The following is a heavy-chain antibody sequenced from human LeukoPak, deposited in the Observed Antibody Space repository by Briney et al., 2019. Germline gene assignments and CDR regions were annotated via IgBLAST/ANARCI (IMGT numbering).Heavy chain of an antibody. D-gene: IGHD3-22*01. CDR2: IYYSGST. Sequence: PSQTLSLTCTVSGGSISSSSYYWGWIRQPPGKGLEWIGSIYYSGSTYYNPSLKSRVTISVDTSKNQFSLKLSSVTAADTAVYYCARRGLLRNGNNYYYMDVWGKGTTVTVSS. CDR1: GGSISSSSYY. CDR3: ARRGLLRNGNNYYYMDV. J-gene: IGHJ6*03. V-gene: IGHV4-39*01.